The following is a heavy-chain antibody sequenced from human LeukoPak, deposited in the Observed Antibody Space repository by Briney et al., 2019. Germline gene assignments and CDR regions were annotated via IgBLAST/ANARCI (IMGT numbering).Heavy chain of an antibody. CDR3: AREEGYYYDSSGYEF. J-gene: IGHJ3*01. V-gene: IGHV1-46*01. D-gene: IGHD3-22*01. CDR2: INPSGGST. Sequence: ASVKVSCKASGYTFTNYYMHWVGQAAGQGLEWMGIINPSGGSTSYAQKFQGRVTMTRDTSTSTVYMELSSLRSEDTAVYYCAREEGYYYDSSGYEFWGQGTMVTVSS. CDR1: GYTFTNYY.